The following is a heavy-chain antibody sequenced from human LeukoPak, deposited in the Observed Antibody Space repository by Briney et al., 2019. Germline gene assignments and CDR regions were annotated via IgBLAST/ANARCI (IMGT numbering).Heavy chain of an antibody. J-gene: IGHJ4*02. Sequence: GGSLRLSCAASGFTFSSYAMSWVRQAPGKGLEWVSAISGSGGSTYYADSVKGRFTISRDNSKNTLYLQMNSLRAGDTAVYYCARDSWEYGSGSYYNKVLDYWGQGTLVTVSS. CDR1: GFTFSSYA. D-gene: IGHD3-10*01. V-gene: IGHV3-23*01. CDR2: ISGSGGST. CDR3: ARDSWEYGSGSYYNKVLDY.